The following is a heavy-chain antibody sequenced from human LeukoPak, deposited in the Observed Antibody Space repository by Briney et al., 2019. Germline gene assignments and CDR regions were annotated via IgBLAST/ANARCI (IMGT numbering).Heavy chain of an antibody. Sequence: KPGASVKVSCKTSGYTFIGYSIHWVRQAPGQGLEWMGRVNSDSCDTNYAQHFQGRVTMTRDTSITTAYMELSSLTSDDTAVYYCARDLYSTPHWELDYWGPGTLVTVSS. J-gene: IGHJ4*02. CDR3: ARDLYSTPHWELDY. V-gene: IGHV1-2*06. CDR1: GYTFIGYS. D-gene: IGHD2-15*01. CDR2: VNSDSCDT.